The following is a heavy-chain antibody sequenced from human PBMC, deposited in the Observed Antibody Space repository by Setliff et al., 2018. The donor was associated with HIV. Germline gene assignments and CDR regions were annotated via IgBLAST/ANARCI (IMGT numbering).Heavy chain of an antibody. Sequence: SGGSLRLSCAASGFTFSSYGMHWVRQAPGKGLEWVAVIWYDGSNKYYADSVKGRFTISRDNSNNRLYLQMDRLRVEDTAVYYCAKDPPGDYNGMPGDIWGQGTMVTVSS. CDR2: IWYDGSNK. J-gene: IGHJ3*02. CDR3: AKDPPGDYNGMPGDI. D-gene: IGHD1-1*01. CDR1: GFTFSSYG. V-gene: IGHV3-33*06.